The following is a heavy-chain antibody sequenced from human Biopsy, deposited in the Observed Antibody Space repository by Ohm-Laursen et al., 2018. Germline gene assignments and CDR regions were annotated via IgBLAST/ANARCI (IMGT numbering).Heavy chain of an antibody. CDR2: IFNSANT. Sequence: SQTLSLTCTVSGGSISSGGSYWSWIRQRPGKGLEWIGYIFNSANTYYNPSLKNLITISGDTSKNQFSLKLDSVTAADTAVYYCARDACVDSNGYFWFDSWGQGTLVTVSS. CDR3: ARDACVDSNGYFWFDS. D-gene: IGHD3-22*01. V-gene: IGHV4-31*01. CDR1: GGSISSGGSY. J-gene: IGHJ5*01.